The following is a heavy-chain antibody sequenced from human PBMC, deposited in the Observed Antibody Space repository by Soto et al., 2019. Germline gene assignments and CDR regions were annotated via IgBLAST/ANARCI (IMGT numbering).Heavy chain of an antibody. D-gene: IGHD3-22*01. J-gene: IGHJ4*02. CDR2: INPGNDNT. CDR1: GYTFTSYG. CDR3: ARGGYFDSSNYLAY. V-gene: IGHV1-3*01. Sequence: ASVKVSCKASGYTFTSYGINWVRQAPGRGLEWMGWINPGNDNTKYSQQFQGRVIIDRDTSASTAYMELSSLRPEDTAVYYCARGGYFDSSNYLAYWGLGTLVTVSS.